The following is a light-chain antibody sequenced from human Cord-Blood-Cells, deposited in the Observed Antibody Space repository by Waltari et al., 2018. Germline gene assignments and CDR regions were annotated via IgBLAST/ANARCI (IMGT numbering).Light chain of an antibody. Sequence: DIQMTQSPSSLSASVVDRVTITCRASQSISSYLNMYQQKPGKAPKLLIYAASSLQSGVPLRFSGSGSGTDFTLTISSQQTEDFATYCCQPSYSTPRKFSQGTTVEIK. CDR1: QSISSY. CDR2: AAS. CDR3: QPSYSTPRK. V-gene: IGKV1-39*01. J-gene: IGKJ1*01.